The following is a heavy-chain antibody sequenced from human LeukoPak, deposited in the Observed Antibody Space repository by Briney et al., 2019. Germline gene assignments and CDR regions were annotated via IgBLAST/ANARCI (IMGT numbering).Heavy chain of an antibody. V-gene: IGHV3-30*02. CDR3: AKAQGEDYFDY. D-gene: IGHD3-16*01. CDR2: IWYGGSNK. J-gene: IGHJ4*02. Sequence: PGGSLRLSCAASGFTFSSYGMHWVRQAPGKGLEWVAVIWYGGSNKYYADSVKGRFTISRDNSKNTLYLQMNSLRAEDTAVYYCAKAQGEDYFDYWGQGTLVTVSS. CDR1: GFTFSSYG.